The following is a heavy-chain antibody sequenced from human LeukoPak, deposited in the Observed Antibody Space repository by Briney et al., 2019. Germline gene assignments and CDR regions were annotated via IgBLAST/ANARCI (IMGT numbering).Heavy chain of an antibody. D-gene: IGHD6-13*01. CDR3: ASGGYSSSWYGRIFYFDY. CDR1: GGSISSSSYY. J-gene: IGHJ4*02. Sequence: PSETLSLTCTVSGGSISSSSYYWGWIRQPPGKGLEWIGSIYYSGSTYYNPSLKSRVTISVDTSKNQFPLKLSSVTAADTAVYYCASGGYSSSWYGRIFYFDYWGQGTLVTVSS. CDR2: IYYSGST. V-gene: IGHV4-39*01.